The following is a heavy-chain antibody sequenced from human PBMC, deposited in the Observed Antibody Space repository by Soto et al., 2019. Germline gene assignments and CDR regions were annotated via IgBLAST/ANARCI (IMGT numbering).Heavy chain of an antibody. CDR3: ARGPYYYDSSAYYYALGFDI. V-gene: IGHV4-34*01. CDR2: ISRGGTT. CDR1: GGSFSGYY. D-gene: IGHD3-22*01. J-gene: IGHJ3*02. Sequence: QVQLQQWGAGLLKPSETLSLTCGVYGGSFSGYYWSWIRQPPGKGLEGIGEISRGGTTNYKPSLKSRVTISVDTSKNQFSLRLSSVTAADTAVYYCARGPYYYDSSAYYYALGFDIWGQVTLVTVSS.